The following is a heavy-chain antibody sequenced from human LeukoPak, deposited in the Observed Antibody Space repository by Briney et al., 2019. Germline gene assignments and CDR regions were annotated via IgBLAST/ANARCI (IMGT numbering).Heavy chain of an antibody. V-gene: IGHV1-2*02. Sequence: GASVKVSCKASGYTFTGYYMHWVRQAPGQGLEWMGWINPNSGGTNYAQKFQGRVTMTRDTSINTAYMELSRLRSDDTAVYYCARDQGSSWALDYWGQGTLVTVSS. CDR2: INPNSGGT. CDR1: GYTFTGYY. CDR3: ARDQGSSWALDY. J-gene: IGHJ4*02. D-gene: IGHD6-13*01.